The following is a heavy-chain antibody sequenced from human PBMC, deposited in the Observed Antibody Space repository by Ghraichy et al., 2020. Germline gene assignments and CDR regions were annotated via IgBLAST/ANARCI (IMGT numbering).Heavy chain of an antibody. CDR1: GDSVSSNSAA. Sequence: SETLSLTCAISGDSVSSNSAAWNWIRQSPSRGLEWLGRTYYRSKWYNDYAVSVKSRITINPDTSKNQFSLQLNSVTPEDTAVYYCAREAYYYDSSGYPPSETHYGMDVWGQGTTVTVSS. J-gene: IGHJ6*02. CDR2: TYYRSKWYN. CDR3: AREAYYYDSSGYPPSETHYGMDV. V-gene: IGHV6-1*01. D-gene: IGHD3-22*01.